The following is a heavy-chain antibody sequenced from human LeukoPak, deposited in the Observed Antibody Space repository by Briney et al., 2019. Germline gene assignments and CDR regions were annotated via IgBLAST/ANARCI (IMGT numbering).Heavy chain of an antibody. J-gene: IGHJ4*02. CDR2: IYYTRST. CDR1: GGSISSSSYY. CDR3: ARWYYYDSSGYRLLGSFDY. D-gene: IGHD3-22*01. V-gene: IGHV4-39*07. Sequence: SETLSLTCTVSGGSISSSSYYWGWIRQSPGKGLEWIGSIYYTRSTYYNPSLKSRVTISVDTSKNQFSLKLSSVTAADTAVYYCARWYYYDSSGYRLLGSFDYWGQGTLVTVSS.